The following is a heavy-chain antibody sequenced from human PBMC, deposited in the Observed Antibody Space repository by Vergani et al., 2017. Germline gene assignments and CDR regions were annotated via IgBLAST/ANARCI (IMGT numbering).Heavy chain of an antibody. CDR1: GYTFTSYG. J-gene: IGHJ5*02. CDR3: ARLVIDSSGYYYVTCWFDP. V-gene: IGHV1-18*04. D-gene: IGHD3-22*01. CDR2: ISAYNGNT. Sequence: QVQLVQSGAEVKKPGASVKVSCKASGYTFTSYGISWVRQAPGQGLEWMGWISAYNGNTNYAQKLQGRVTMTTDTSTSTAYMELRSLRSDDTAVYYCARLVIDSSGYYYVTCWFDPWGQGTLVTVSS.